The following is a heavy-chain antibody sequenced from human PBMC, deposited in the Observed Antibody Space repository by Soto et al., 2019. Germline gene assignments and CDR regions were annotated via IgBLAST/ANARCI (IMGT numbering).Heavy chain of an antibody. Sequence: QVQLVQSGAEVKKPGASVKVSCKASGYTFTSYGISWVRQAPGQGLEWMGWISAYNGNTNYAQKLQGRVTMTTDTSTSTAYMELRRLRSDDTAVYYCARDRITICEGYYYYGMDVWGQGTTVTVSS. CDR2: ISAYNGNT. CDR3: ARDRITICEGYYYYGMDV. CDR1: GYTFTSYG. V-gene: IGHV1-18*01. J-gene: IGHJ6*02. D-gene: IGHD3-3*01.